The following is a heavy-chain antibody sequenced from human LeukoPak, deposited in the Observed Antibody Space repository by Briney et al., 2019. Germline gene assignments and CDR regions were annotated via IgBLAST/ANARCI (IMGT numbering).Heavy chain of an antibody. Sequence: SCKASGGTFSSYAISWVRQAPGKGLEWVAVISYDGSNKYYADSVKGRFTISRDNSKNTLYLQMNSLRAEDTAVYYCARDQHDEWLAPIYYYYGMDVWGQGTTVTVSS. CDR1: GGTFSSYA. V-gene: IGHV3-30-3*01. CDR3: ARDQHDEWLAPIYYYYGMDV. CDR2: ISYDGSNK. D-gene: IGHD6-19*01. J-gene: IGHJ6*02.